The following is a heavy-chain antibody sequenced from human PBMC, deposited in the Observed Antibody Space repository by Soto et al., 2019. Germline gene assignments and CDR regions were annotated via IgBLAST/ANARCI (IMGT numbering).Heavy chain of an antibody. Sequence: GASVKVSSKASGYTFTRSALHWERQAPGQRPEWMGWINAGNGNTKYSQKFQCRVTITRDTSASTAYMELSSLRSEDTAVYYCARERGLRYFDWPSGWFDPWGQGTLVTVSS. J-gene: IGHJ5*02. CDR1: GYTFTRSA. D-gene: IGHD3-9*01. CDR2: INAGNGNT. CDR3: ARERGLRYFDWPSGWFDP. V-gene: IGHV1-3*01.